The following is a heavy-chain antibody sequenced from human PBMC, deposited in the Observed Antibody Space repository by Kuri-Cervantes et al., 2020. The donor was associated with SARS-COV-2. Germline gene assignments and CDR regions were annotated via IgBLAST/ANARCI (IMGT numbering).Heavy chain of an antibody. CDR2: FYYSGRT. CDR1: GGSITDYD. CDR3: ARDDYSNYESYFQH. J-gene: IGHJ1*01. D-gene: IGHD4-11*01. V-gene: IGHV4-59*12. Sequence: SETLSLTCTVSGGSITDYDWSWLRQSPGKGLEWIGYFYYSGRTNYNPSLKSRVTISVDTSKNQFSLKLSSVTAADTAVYYCARDDYSNYESYFQHWGQGTLVTVSS.